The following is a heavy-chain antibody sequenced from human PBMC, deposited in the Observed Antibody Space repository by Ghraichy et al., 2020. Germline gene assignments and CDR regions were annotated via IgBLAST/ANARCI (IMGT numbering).Heavy chain of an antibody. CDR1: GDSVSSNSAA. Sequence: SQTLSLTCAISGDSVSSNSAAWNWIRQSPSRGLEWLGRTYYRSKWYNDYAVSVKSRITINPDTSKNQFSLQLNSVTPEDTAVYYCARDAAVAGTYYYYYGMDVWGQGTTVTASS. D-gene: IGHD6-19*01. CDR3: ARDAAVAGTYYYYYGMDV. CDR2: TYYRSKWYN. V-gene: IGHV6-1*01. J-gene: IGHJ6*02.